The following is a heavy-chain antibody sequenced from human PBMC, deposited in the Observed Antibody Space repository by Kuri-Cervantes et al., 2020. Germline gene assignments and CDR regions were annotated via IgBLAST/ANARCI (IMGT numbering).Heavy chain of an antibody. CDR1: GYTFTSYD. J-gene: IGHJ6*03. CDR3: AKANWEYYYYYMDV. V-gene: IGHV1-69*06. CDR2: IIPIFGTA. Sequence: SVKVSCKASGYTFTSYDINWVRQATGQGLEWMGWIIPIFGTANYAQKFQGRVTITADKSTSTAYMELSSLRSEDTAVYYCAKANWEYYYYYMDVWGKGTTVTVSS. D-gene: IGHD1-1*01.